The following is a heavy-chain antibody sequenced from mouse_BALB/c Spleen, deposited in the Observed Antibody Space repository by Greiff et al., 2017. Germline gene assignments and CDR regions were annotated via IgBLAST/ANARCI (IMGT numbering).Heavy chain of an antibody. D-gene: IGHD2-1*01. CDR1: GFSLTSYG. Sequence: VHLVESGPGLVQPSQSLSITCTVSGFSLTSYGVHWVRQSPGKGLEWLGVIWSGGSTDYNAAFISRLSISKDNSKSQVFFKMNSLQADDTAIYYCARDDTYGNYVFAYWGQGTLVTVSA. V-gene: IGHV2-4-1*01. CDR3: ARDDTYGNYVFAY. J-gene: IGHJ3*01. CDR2: IWSGGST.